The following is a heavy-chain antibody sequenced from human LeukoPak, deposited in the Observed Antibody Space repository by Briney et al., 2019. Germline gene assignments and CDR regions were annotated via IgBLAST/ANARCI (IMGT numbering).Heavy chain of an antibody. V-gene: IGHV3-7*01. CDR2: IKQDRSEK. J-gene: IGHJ4*02. D-gene: IGHD3-3*01. CDR1: GFTFANYW. Sequence: GGSLRLSCAASGFTFANYWMSWVRQAPGKGLELVANIKQDRSEKYYVDSVKGRFTISRDNAKNSLYLQMNSLRAEDTAVYYCARLREIPVFGVVTKSTSYFDYWGQGTLVTVSS. CDR3: ARLREIPVFGVVTKSTSYFDY.